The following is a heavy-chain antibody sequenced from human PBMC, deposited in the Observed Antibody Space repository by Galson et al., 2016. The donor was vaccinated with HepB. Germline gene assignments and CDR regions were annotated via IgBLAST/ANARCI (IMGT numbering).Heavy chain of an antibody. V-gene: IGHV4-30-4*01. CDR2: IYYTGTT. CDR1: GDSISSSDYW. Sequence: TLSLTCAVSGDSISSSDYWWTWIRQPPGKGLEWVGFIYYTGTTHYDPSLRSRLRMSVDTSRNQFYLELTSVTAADTAKYYCARASNLESDFDYWGQGMLATVSS. D-gene: IGHD3-3*01. J-gene: IGHJ4*02. CDR3: ARASNLESDFDY.